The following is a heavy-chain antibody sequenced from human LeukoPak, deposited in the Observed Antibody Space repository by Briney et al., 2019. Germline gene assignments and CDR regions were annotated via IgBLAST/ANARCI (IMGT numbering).Heavy chain of an antibody. D-gene: IGHD2-2*01. CDR3: ARDNGFCSSTSCYYYGMDV. Sequence: GGSLRLSCAASGFTVSGNYMSWVRQAPGKGLEWVSAISGSGGSTYYADSVKGRFTISRDNAKNSLSLQMNSLRAEDTAVYYCARDNGFCSSTSCYYYGMDVWGQGTTVTVSS. V-gene: IGHV3-23*01. CDR1: GFTVSGNY. J-gene: IGHJ6*02. CDR2: ISGSGGST.